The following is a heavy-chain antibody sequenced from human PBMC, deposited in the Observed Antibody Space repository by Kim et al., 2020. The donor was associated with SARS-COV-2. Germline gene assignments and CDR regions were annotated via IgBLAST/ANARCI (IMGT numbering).Heavy chain of an antibody. Sequence: GGSVRLSCAASGFTFSNYEMNWVRQAPGKGLEWVSHISRSGSAIYYADSVKGRFTISRDNAENSVYLQMNSLRGEDTAVYYCARDQDGSGRSTRDYYNYDDMDVWGQGTTVTVSS. CDR2: ISRSGSAI. CDR1: GFTFSNYE. D-gene: IGHD6-19*01. V-gene: IGHV3-48*03. CDR3: ARDQDGSGRSTRDYYNYDDMDV. J-gene: IGHJ6*02.